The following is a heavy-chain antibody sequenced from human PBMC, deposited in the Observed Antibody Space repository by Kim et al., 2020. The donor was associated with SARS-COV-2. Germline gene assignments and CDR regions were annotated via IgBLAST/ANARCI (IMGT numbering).Heavy chain of an antibody. CDR1: GYSFTSYW. D-gene: IGHD5-18*01. CDR3: ARHWTHAVDTPYY. J-gene: IGHJ4*02. CDR2: IDPSDSYT. Sequence: GESLKISCKGSGYSFTSYWISWVRQMPGKGLEWMGRIDPSDSYTNYSPSFQGHVTISADKSISTAYLQWSSLKASDTAMYYCARHWTHAVDTPYYWGQGTLVTVSS. V-gene: IGHV5-10-1*01.